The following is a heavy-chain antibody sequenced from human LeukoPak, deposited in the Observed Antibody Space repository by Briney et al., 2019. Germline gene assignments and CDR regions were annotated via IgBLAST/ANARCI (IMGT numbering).Heavy chain of an antibody. CDR3: ARDSAYSSSWPYFDY. D-gene: IGHD6-13*01. CDR1: GFTFSSYA. J-gene: IGHJ4*02. CDR2: ISYDGSNK. V-gene: IGHV3-30*04. Sequence: GGSLRLSCAASGFTFSSYAIHWVRQAPGKGLEWVAVISYDGSNKYYADSVKGRFTISRDNSKNTLYLQMNSLRAEDTAVYYCARDSAYSSSWPYFDYWGQGTLVTVSS.